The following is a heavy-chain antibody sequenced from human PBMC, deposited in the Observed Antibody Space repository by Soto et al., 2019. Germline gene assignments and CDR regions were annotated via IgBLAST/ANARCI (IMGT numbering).Heavy chain of an antibody. D-gene: IGHD3-22*01. Sequence: GASVKVSCKASGYTFTSYGISWVRQAPGQGLEWMGGISAFIGNTNYAQKFQGRVTITADESTSTAYMELSSLRSEDTAVYYCASGYYYDINRYYYGMDVWGQGTTVTVSS. V-gene: IGHV1-18*04. CDR2: ISAFIGNT. CDR3: ASGYYYDINRYYYGMDV. CDR1: GYTFTSYG. J-gene: IGHJ6*02.